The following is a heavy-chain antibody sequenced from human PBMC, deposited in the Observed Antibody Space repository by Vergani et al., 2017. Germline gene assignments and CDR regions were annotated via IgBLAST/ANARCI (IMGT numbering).Heavy chain of an antibody. J-gene: IGHJ4*02. CDR3: ARVGSGSYYNAEGVDY. CDR1: GFTFDDYA. D-gene: IGHD3-10*01. Sequence: EVQLVESGGGVVQPGGSLRLSCAASGFTFDDYAMHWVRQAPGKGLEWVSVIYSGGSTYYADSVKGRFTISRDNSKNTLYLQMNSLRAEDTAVYYCARVGSGSYYNAEGVDYWGQGTLVTVSS. CDR2: IYSGGST. V-gene: IGHV3-66*02.